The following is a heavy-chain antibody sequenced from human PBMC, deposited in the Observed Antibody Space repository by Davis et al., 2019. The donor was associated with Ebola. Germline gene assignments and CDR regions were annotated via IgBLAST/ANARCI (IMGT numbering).Heavy chain of an antibody. CDR1: GGSISSYY. Sequence: SETLSLTCTVSGGSISSYYWSWIRQPPGKGLEWIGYIYYSGSTNYNPSLKSRVTISVDTSKNQFSLKLSSVTAADTAVYYCARLYSSGWFTFDPWGQGTLVTVSS. D-gene: IGHD6-19*01. CDR2: IYYSGST. CDR3: ARLYSSGWFTFDP. V-gene: IGHV4-59*01. J-gene: IGHJ5*02.